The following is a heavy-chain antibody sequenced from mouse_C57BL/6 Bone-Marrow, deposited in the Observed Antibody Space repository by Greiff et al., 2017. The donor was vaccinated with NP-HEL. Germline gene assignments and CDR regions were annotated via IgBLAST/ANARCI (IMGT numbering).Heavy chain of an antibody. Sequence: VQLQQSGAELARPGASVKLSCKASGYTFTSYGISWVKQRTGQGLEWIGEIYPRSGNTYYNEKLKGKATLTADKSSSTAYMELRSLTSEDSAVYFCARPSYYFDYWGQGTTLKVSS. J-gene: IGHJ2*01. D-gene: IGHD6-1*01. V-gene: IGHV1-81*01. CDR3: ARPSYYFDY. CDR1: GYTFTSYG. CDR2: IYPRSGNT.